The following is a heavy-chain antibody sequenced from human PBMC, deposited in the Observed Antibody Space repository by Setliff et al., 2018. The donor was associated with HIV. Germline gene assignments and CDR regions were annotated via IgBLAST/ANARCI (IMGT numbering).Heavy chain of an antibody. CDR3: AARNSGNPTRHFDY. CDR2: IYHSGRT. Sequence: PSATLSLTCALSGYSISNGYYWGWIRQPSGKGLEWIGSIYHSGRTFYNPSLRSRVTISVDTSQDQFSLRLTSVTAADTAVYYCAARNSGNPTRHFDYWGQGTLVTVSS. CDR1: GYSISNGYY. D-gene: IGHD3-10*01. J-gene: IGHJ4*02. V-gene: IGHV4-38-2*01.